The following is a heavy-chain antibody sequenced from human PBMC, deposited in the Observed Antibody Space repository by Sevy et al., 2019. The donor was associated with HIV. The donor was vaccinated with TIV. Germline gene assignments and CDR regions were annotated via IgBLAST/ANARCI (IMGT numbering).Heavy chain of an antibody. Sequence: GGSLRLSCAASGFTFSSYAMSWVRQAPGKGLEWVSAISGSGGSTCYADSVKGRFTISRDNSKNTLYLQMNSLRAEDSAVYYCAKDLPPAVAGQLDYWGQGTLVTVSS. CDR1: GFTFSSYA. CDR2: ISGSGGST. CDR3: AKDLPPAVAGQLDY. V-gene: IGHV3-23*01. D-gene: IGHD6-19*01. J-gene: IGHJ4*02.